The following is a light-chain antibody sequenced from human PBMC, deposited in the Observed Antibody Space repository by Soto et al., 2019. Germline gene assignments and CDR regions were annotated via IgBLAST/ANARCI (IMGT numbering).Light chain of an antibody. Sequence: LTQSPAILSLSPGEKATLSCTASQSVDSYMAWYQQRPGQPPRLLIHDTSHRASGVPARFRGSGAGTDVTLTITSLEPEDFAVYYCQQRGNWVSFGPGTRV. CDR3: QQRGNWVS. CDR1: QSVDSY. CDR2: DTS. J-gene: IGKJ3*01. V-gene: IGKV3D-11*02.